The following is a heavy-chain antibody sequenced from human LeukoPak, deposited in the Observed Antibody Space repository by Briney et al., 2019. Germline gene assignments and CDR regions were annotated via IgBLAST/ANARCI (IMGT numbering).Heavy chain of an antibody. J-gene: IGHJ5*02. CDR1: GYSISSGYY. D-gene: IGHD1-7*01. Sequence: PSETLSLTCTVSGYSISSGYYWGWIRQPPGKGLEWIGSIYHSGSTYYNPSLKSRVTISVDTSKNQFSLKLSSVTAADTAVYYCARDELDVMNPWDNWFDPWGQGTLVTVSS. CDR3: ARDELDVMNPWDNWFDP. V-gene: IGHV4-38-2*02. CDR2: IYHSGST.